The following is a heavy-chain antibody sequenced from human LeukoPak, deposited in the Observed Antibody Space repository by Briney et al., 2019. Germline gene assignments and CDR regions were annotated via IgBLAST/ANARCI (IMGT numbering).Heavy chain of an antibody. D-gene: IGHD7-27*01. V-gene: IGHV3-20*04. CDR2: INRNGDST. Sequence: TGGPLRLSCAASGFTFDDYDMSWVRQAPGKGLECGSGINRNGDSTDYADSVKGRFTISRDNARNSLYVQMNSLRAEDTALYYCARGPLTGSMLGDFDYWGQGTLVTVSS. J-gene: IGHJ4*02. CDR3: ARGPLTGSMLGDFDY. CDR1: GFTFDDYD.